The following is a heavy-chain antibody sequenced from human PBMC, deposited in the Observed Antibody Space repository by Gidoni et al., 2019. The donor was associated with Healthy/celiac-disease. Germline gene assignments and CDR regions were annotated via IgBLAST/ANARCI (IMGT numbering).Heavy chain of an antibody. D-gene: IGHD3-22*01. V-gene: IGHV3-23*01. Sequence: EVQLLESGGGLVQPGGSLRLSCAASGFTFSSYAMSWVRQAPGKGLEWVSAISGSGGSTYYADSVKGRFTISRDNSKNTLYLQMNSLRAEDTAVYYCAKDSHYYDSSGYYDAFDIWGQGTMVTVSS. CDR1: GFTFSSYA. CDR2: ISGSGGST. CDR3: AKDSHYYDSSGYYDAFDI. J-gene: IGHJ3*02.